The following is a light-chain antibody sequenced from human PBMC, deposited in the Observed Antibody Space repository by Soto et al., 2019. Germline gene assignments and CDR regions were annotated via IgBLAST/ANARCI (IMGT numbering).Light chain of an antibody. CDR2: KAS. CDR3: PQYDSFLLT. Sequence: IRMTQSPATLSASEGDRVTVPCRASQSISIWLSWYQQKPGKAPKFLIYKASDLESGVPSRFSGSGSGTEYTLTISSLQPDDFATYFCPQYDSFLLTSCGGTMADIK. CDR1: QSISIW. V-gene: IGKV1-5*03. J-gene: IGKJ4*01.